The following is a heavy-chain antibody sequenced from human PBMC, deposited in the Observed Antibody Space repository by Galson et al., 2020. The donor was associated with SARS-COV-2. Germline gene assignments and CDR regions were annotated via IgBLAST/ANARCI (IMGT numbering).Heavy chain of an antibody. J-gene: IGHJ4*02. V-gene: IGHV3-23*01. CDR1: GFTFSSYA. CDR2: ISESGDRA. Sequence: GESLKISCAASGFTFSSYAMSWVRQAPGKGLEWVSAISESGDRAYYADSVKGRFTISRDNSKNTLYLQMNSLKPEDTAVYYCANKGGPGYSNTWYYFDNWGQGTLVTVSS. D-gene: IGHD6-13*01. CDR3: ANKGGPGYSNTWYYFDN.